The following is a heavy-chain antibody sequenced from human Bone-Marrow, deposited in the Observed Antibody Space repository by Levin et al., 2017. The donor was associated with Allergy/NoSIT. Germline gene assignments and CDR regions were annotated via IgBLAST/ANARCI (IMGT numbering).Heavy chain of an antibody. J-gene: IGHJ3*02. CDR1: GFIFSDYY. Sequence: LSLTCAASGFIFSDYYMSWIRQTPGKGLEWVSYISSSGGSKYYSDSVKGRFTISRDNAENSLYLQMNSLRAEDTAVYCCARIMYGTDAFDIWGLGTMVTVSS. CDR2: ISSSGGSK. V-gene: IGHV3-11*01. D-gene: IGHD2-8*01. CDR3: ARIMYGTDAFDI.